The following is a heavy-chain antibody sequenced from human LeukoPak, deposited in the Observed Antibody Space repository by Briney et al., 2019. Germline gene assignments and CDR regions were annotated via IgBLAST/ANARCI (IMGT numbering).Heavy chain of an antibody. Sequence: GGSLRLSCAASGFTFSDYYMSWIRQAPGKGLEWVSYISSSGSTICYADSVKGRFTISRDNAKNSLYLQMNSLRAEDTALYYCARGIVVVPAAIGYFDYWGQGTLVTVSS. D-gene: IGHD2-2*01. V-gene: IGHV3-11*01. CDR3: ARGIVVVPAAIGYFDY. CDR2: ISSSGSTI. J-gene: IGHJ4*02. CDR1: GFTFSDYY.